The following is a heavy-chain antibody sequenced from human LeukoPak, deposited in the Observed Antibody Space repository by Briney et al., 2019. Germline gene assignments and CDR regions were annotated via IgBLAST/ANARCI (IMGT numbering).Heavy chain of an antibody. V-gene: IGHV3-74*01. CDR2: IENDGSST. D-gene: IGHD3-10*01. Sequence: GGSLRLSCAASGFTFSSYWMHWVRQAPGKGLVWVSRIENDGSSTSYADSVRGRFTISRDNSKNTLYLQMNSLRAEDTAIYYCARAAMVRGVDYFDYWGQGTLVTVSS. CDR1: GFTFSSYW. J-gene: IGHJ4*02. CDR3: ARAAMVRGVDYFDY.